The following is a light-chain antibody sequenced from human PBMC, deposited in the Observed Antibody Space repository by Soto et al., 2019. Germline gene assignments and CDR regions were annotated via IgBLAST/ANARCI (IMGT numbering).Light chain of an antibody. CDR1: QSVSSN. Sequence: EIVMTQSPAILSVSPGERATLSCRASQSVSSNLAWHQQKPGQAPRLLIYDTFSRATGIPDRFSGSASGTESTLTISRMQPEDSAVYFCQQYNNWPSFGQGTRLEIK. J-gene: IGKJ5*01. CDR3: QQYNNWPS. V-gene: IGKV3D-15*01. CDR2: DTF.